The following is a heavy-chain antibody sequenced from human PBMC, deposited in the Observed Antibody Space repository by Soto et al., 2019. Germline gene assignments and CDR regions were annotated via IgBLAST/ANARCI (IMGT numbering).Heavy chain of an antibody. V-gene: IGHV1-3*01. D-gene: IGHD6-13*01. J-gene: IGHJ5*02. CDR3: VRRHVSATGIDWFDP. CDR2: INAANGDT. CDR1: GYTFTSYG. Sequence: ASVKVSCKASGYTFTSYGIHWVRQAPGQRLEWMGWINAANGDTKYSPKFQGRVTITRDTSASTAYMELSSLRSEDTAVYYCVRRHVSATGIDWFDPWGQGTLVTVSS.